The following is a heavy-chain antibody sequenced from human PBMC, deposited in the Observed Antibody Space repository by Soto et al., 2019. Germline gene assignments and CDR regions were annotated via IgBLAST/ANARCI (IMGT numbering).Heavy chain of an antibody. CDR3: ARGWGRIFDY. J-gene: IGHJ4*02. D-gene: IGHD7-27*01. CDR2: INHSGST. V-gene: IGHV4-34*01. CDR1: GGSFSGYY. Sequence: QVQLQQWGAGLLKPSETLSLTCAVYGGSFSGYYWNWIRQPPGKWLEWIGEINHSGSTNYNPSLKRRVTIPVDTAKTQFSLKLSSVTAADTAVYYCARGWGRIFDYWGQGTLVTVSS.